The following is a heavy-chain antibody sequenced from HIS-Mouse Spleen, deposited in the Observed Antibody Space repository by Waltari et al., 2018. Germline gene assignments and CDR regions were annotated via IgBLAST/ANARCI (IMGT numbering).Heavy chain of an antibody. V-gene: IGHV4-39*07. Sequence: QLQLQESGPGLVKPSETLSLPCTVPGGPISSSSYYWGWIRQPPGKGLEWIGSIYYSGSTYYNPSLKSRVTISVDTSKNQFSLKLSSVTAADTAVYYCAREIPYSSSWYDWYFDLWGRGTLVTVSS. CDR3: AREIPYSSSWYDWYFDL. J-gene: IGHJ2*01. CDR2: IYYSGST. CDR1: GGPISSSSYY. D-gene: IGHD6-13*01.